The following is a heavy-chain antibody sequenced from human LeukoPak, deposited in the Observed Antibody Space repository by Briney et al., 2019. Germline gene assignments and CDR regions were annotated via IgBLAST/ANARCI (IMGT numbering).Heavy chain of an antibody. CDR2: IRYDGSNK. D-gene: IGHD3-10*01. Sequence: PGRSLRLSCAASGFTFSSYGMHWVRQAPGKGLEWVAVIRYDGSNKYYADSVKGRFTISRDNSKNTLYLQMNSLRAEDTAVYYCAKGFGELSYYFDYWGQGTLVTVSS. V-gene: IGHV3-33*06. CDR3: AKGFGELSYYFDY. CDR1: GFTFSSYG. J-gene: IGHJ4*02.